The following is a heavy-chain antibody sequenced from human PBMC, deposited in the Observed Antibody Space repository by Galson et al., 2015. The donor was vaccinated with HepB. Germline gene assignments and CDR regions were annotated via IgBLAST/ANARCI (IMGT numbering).Heavy chain of an antibody. V-gene: IGHV4-59*01. Sequence: SETLSLTCTVSGGSISSYYWSWIRQPPGKGLEWIGYIYYSGSTDYNPSLKSRVTISVDTSKNQFSLKLSSVTAADTAVYYCASLTGNWYFDLWGRGTLVTVSS. CDR1: GGSISSYY. D-gene: IGHD3-9*01. CDR3: ASLTGNWYFDL. J-gene: IGHJ2*01. CDR2: IYYSGST.